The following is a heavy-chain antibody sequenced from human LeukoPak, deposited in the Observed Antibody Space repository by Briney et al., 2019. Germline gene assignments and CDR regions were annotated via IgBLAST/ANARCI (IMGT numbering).Heavy chain of an antibody. CDR3: ARGGDLGVPAAWFDD. V-gene: IGHV3-11*01. Sequence: GRSLTPSCAAAGLTFSNSYMSSISHHAGDGLGWVSYIIRSGSTTYHAASVKGRFTISRDNAKNSLYLQMNSLRAEDTAVYYCARGGDLGVPAAWFDDSSQGTLVTVSS. CDR1: GLTFSNSY. CDR2: IIRSGSTT. D-gene: IGHD2-2*01. J-gene: IGHJ4*02.